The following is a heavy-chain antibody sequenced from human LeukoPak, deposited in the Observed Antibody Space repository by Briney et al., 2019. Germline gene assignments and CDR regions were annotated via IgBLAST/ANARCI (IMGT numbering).Heavy chain of an antibody. Sequence: NASETLSLTCTVSGVSISSGNYYWGWIRQPPGKALEWIGSIYYTGSTNYNPSLKSRVTISVDTSKNQFSLKLRSVTAADTAVYYCARRYYYDSGSYLYFFDFWGQGTLVTVSS. CDR2: IYYTGST. CDR1: GVSISSGNYY. CDR3: ARRYYYDSGSYLYFFDF. J-gene: IGHJ4*02. V-gene: IGHV4-39*01. D-gene: IGHD3-10*01.